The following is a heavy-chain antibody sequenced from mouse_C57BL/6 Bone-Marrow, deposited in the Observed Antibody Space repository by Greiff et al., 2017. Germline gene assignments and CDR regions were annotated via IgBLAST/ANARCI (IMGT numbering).Heavy chain of an antibody. V-gene: IGHV1-52*01. J-gene: IGHJ1*03. CDR3: ARSRYYYGSSHWYFDV. Sequence: QVQLQQPGAELVRPGSSVKLSCKASGYTFTSYWMHWVKQRPIQGLEWIGNIDPSDSETHYNQKFKDKATLTVDKSSSTAYMQLSSLTSEDSAVYYCARSRYYYGSSHWYFDVWGTGTTVTVSS. D-gene: IGHD1-1*01. CDR1: GYTFTSYW. CDR2: IDPSDSET.